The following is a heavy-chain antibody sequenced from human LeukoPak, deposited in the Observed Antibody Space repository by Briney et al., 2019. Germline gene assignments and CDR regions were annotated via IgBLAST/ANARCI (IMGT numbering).Heavy chain of an antibody. V-gene: IGHV1-2*02. J-gene: IGHJ4*02. Sequence: GASVKVSCKASGYTFTSYAIHWVRQAPGRGLEWMGWITPSGGTNYPQKFQGRVAITWDTSITTAYMDLSRLTSDDTAVYYCARDRYGDGFAHLDYWGQGALVTVSP. CDR1: GYTFTSYA. D-gene: IGHD5-24*01. CDR3: ARDRYGDGFAHLDY. CDR2: ITPSGGT.